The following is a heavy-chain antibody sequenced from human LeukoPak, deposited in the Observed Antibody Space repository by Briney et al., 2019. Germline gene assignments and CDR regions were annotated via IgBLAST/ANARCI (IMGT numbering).Heavy chain of an antibody. CDR2: INPNSGDT. CDR3: ARGSTLYYFGD. V-gene: IGHV1-2*02. Sequence: ASVKVSCKASGYTFTGYYIHWVRQAPGLGLEWMGWINPNSGDTDCVQKFQGRVTMTRDTSISTAYMELNRLTSDDTAVYYCARGSTLYYFGDWGQGTLVTVSS. J-gene: IGHJ4*02. CDR1: GYTFTGYY. D-gene: IGHD2-2*02.